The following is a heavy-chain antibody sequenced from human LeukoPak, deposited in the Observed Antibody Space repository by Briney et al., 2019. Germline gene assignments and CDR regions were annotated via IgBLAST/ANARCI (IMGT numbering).Heavy chain of an antibody. D-gene: IGHD1-26*01. CDR1: GFTFDDYA. J-gene: IGHJ4*02. Sequence: GRSLRLSCAASGFTFDDYAMHWVRQAPGKGLEWVSGISWNSGSIGYADSVKGRFTISRDNAKNSLYLQMNSLRAEDTALYYCASGRRDTGDYWGQGTLVTVSS. V-gene: IGHV3-9*01. CDR2: ISWNSGSI. CDR3: ASGRRDTGDY.